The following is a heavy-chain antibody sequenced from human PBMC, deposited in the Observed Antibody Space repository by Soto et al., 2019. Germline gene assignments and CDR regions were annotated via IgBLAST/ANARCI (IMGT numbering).Heavy chain of an antibody. Sequence: EEQLVESGGGLVQPGGSLRLSCAASGFTFSSYWMHWVRQAPGKGLVWVSRINPGGSITAYADSVKGRFTISREHGKNTLYLQMNNLRGDDTAVYYCPSVPTGKYGVWNYWGQGTLVTVSS. J-gene: IGHJ4*02. D-gene: IGHD2-8*01. CDR1: GFTFSSYW. V-gene: IGHV3-74*01. CDR3: PSVPTGKYGVWNY. CDR2: INPGGSIT.